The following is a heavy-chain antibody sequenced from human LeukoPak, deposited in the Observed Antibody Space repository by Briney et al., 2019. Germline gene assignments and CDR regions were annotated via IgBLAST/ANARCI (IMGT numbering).Heavy chain of an antibody. D-gene: IGHD2-15*01. V-gene: IGHV4-34*01. Sequence: SETLSLTCAVDGGSFSGYYWSWIRQPPGKGLEWIGEINHSGSTNYNPSLKSRVTISVDTSKNQFSLKLSSVTAADTAVYYCARVRRYNRYCSGGSCYGYFDYWGQGTLVTVSS. CDR1: GGSFSGYY. CDR3: ARVRRYNRYCSGGSCYGYFDY. CDR2: INHSGST. J-gene: IGHJ4*02.